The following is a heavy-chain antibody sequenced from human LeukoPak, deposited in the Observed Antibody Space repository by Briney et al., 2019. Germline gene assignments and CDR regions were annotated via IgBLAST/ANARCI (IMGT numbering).Heavy chain of an antibody. J-gene: IGHJ6*02. V-gene: IGHV4-34*01. CDR1: GGSFSGYY. CDR2: INHSGST. Sequence: SETLSLTCAVYGGSFSGYYWSWIRQPPGKGLEWIGEINHSGSTNYNPSLKSRVTISVDTSKNQFSLKLSSVTAADTAVYYCAIPSHPYYYGSGSFRRYYYYGMDVWGQGTTVTVSS. D-gene: IGHD3-10*01. CDR3: AIPSHPYYYGSGSFRRYYYYGMDV.